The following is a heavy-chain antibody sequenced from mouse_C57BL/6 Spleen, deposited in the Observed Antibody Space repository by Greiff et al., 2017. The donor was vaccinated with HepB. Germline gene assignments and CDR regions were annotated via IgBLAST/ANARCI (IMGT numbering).Heavy chain of an antibody. D-gene: IGHD2-2*01. CDR3: ARNLLWLRRRFDY. CDR2: IYPRSGNT. CDR1: GYTFTSYG. Sequence: QVQLKESGAELARPGASVKLSCKASGYTFTSYGISWVKQRTGQGLEWIGEIYPRSGNTYYNEKFKGKATLTADKSSSTAYMELRSLTSEDSAVYCCARNLLWLRRRFDYWGQGTTLTVSS. V-gene: IGHV1-81*01. J-gene: IGHJ2*01.